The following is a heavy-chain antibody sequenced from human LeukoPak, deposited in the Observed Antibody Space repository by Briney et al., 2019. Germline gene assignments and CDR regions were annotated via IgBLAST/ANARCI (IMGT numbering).Heavy chain of an antibody. CDR1: GFTFSYFW. Sequence: GGSLRLSCAASGFTFSYFWMHWFRQTPGKGLVWVSCIKTDGSYSTYADSVKGRFTISRDNSKNTLYLQMNSLRAEDTAVYYCARESYYDSSGYYPDWGQGTLVTVSS. CDR2: IKTDGSYS. CDR3: ARESYYDSSGYYPD. J-gene: IGHJ4*02. V-gene: IGHV3-74*03. D-gene: IGHD3-22*01.